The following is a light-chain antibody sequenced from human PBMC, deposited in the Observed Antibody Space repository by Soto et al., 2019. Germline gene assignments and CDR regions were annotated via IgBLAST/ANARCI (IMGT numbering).Light chain of an antibody. CDR3: CSYAGSYTFYV. CDR1: TSDVGYYNY. CDR2: DVT. Sequence: QSALTQPRSVSGSPGQSVTISCTGSTSDVGYYNYVSWYQQHPGKAPKLMIYDVTKRPSGVPDRFSGSKSGNTASLTISGLQAEDEAAYYCCSYAGSYTFYVFGSGTKLTVL. J-gene: IGLJ1*01. V-gene: IGLV2-11*01.